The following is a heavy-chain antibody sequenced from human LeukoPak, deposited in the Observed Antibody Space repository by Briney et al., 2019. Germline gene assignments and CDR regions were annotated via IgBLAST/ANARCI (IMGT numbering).Heavy chain of an antibody. J-gene: IGHJ6*03. D-gene: IGHD4-17*01. V-gene: IGHV3-30*02. CDR1: GFTFNSYG. CDR3: ARDDYGLIPNYYYYYMDV. CDR2: IRYDGSNK. Sequence: PGGSLRLSCAASGFTFNSYGMHWVRQAPGKGLEWVAFIRYDGSNKYYADSVKGRFTISRDNSKNTLYLQMNSLRTEDTAVYYCARDDYGLIPNYYYYYMDVWGKGTTVTVSS.